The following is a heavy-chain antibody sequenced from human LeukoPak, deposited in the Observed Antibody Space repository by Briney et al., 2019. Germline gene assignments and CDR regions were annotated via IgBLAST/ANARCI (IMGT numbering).Heavy chain of an antibody. J-gene: IGHJ6*03. D-gene: IGHD1-14*01. CDR3: AREDHGYYYYYYMDV. CDR1: GGSFSDYS. CDR2: INHGGST. V-gene: IGHV4-34*01. Sequence: SETLSLTCAVYGGSFSDYSFNWIRQSPGKGLEWIGEINHGGSTNYNPSLKSRVTISVDTSKKQFSLKLSSVTAADTAVYYCAREDHGYYYYYYMDVWGKGTTVTISS.